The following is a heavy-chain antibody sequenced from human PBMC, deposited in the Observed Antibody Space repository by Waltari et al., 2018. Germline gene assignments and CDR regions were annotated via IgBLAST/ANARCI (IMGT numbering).Heavy chain of an antibody. J-gene: IGHJ3*01. V-gene: IGHV4-39*01. CDR3: ATYIGASVGTAAFDV. CDR2: MSYSGAT. D-gene: IGHD5-12*01. CDR1: GVSITSNRHY. Sequence: QLQLQESGPGLVKPSETLSLTCSVSGVSITSNRHYWGWIRQPPGQGLEWSGTMSYSGATYSSPSLQSRVTISRDTSKNLLSLKLGSVTAADTAVYYCATYIGASVGTAAFDVWGLGTMVTVSS.